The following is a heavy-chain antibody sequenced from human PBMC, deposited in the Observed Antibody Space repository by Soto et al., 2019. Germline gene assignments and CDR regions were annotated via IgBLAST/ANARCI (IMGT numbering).Heavy chain of an antibody. Sequence: SVKVSCKASGGTFSSYAISWVRQAPGQGLEWMGGIIPIFGTANYARKFQGRVTITADESTSTAYMELSSLRSEDTAVYYCARDGIAAAGTEGFDYWGQGTLVTVSS. D-gene: IGHD6-13*01. V-gene: IGHV1-69*13. CDR2: IIPIFGTA. CDR3: ARDGIAAAGTEGFDY. CDR1: GGTFSSYA. J-gene: IGHJ4*02.